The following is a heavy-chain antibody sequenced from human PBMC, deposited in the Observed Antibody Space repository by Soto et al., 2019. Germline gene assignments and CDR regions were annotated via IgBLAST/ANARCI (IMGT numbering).Heavy chain of an antibody. CDR3: ARDATAVASYYFAK. D-gene: IGHD6-19*01. V-gene: IGHV3-30-3*01. J-gene: IGHJ4*02. CDR2: ISNDESHK. Sequence: QVPLVESGGGVVQPGMSLRLSCAAYGYTFNNYAMHWVRQAPGKGLERVAVISNDESHKYYADYVKGRFTISRDNSKNTVFLQMNSLRVDDTAVYYCARDATAVASYYFAKWCQGTTVTVSS. CDR1: GYTFNNYA.